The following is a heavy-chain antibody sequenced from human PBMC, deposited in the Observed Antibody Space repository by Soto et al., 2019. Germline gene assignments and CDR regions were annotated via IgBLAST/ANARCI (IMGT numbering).Heavy chain of an antibody. CDR2: ISGSGGST. J-gene: IGHJ4*02. D-gene: IGHD6-13*01. V-gene: IGHV3-23*01. CDR3: ARASGIAAAGTGGYFDY. CDR1: GFTFNNYA. Sequence: EVQVLESGGGLVQPGGSLRLSCAASGFTFNNYAMNWVRQAPGKGLEWVSAISGSGGSTYYADSVKGRFTISRDNSKNTLYLQINSLRAEDTAVYYCARASGIAAAGTGGYFDYWGQGTLVTVSS.